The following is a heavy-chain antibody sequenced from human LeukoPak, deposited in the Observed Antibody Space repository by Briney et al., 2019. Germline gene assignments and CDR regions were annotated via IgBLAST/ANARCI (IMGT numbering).Heavy chain of an antibody. D-gene: IGHD3-22*01. CDR2: IYYVGTT. CDR1: DGSFSSYS. J-gene: IGHJ4*02. Sequence: SETLSLTCTVSDGSFSSYSWNWIRRPPGKRLKGIGYIYYVGTTSYNPSFHSRVTISVDTSTEHFSLILSSLTAADTAVYYCARHIWTTSSGYYPYWSQGTLVTVSS. V-gene: IGHV4-59*08. CDR3: ARHIWTTSSGYYPY.